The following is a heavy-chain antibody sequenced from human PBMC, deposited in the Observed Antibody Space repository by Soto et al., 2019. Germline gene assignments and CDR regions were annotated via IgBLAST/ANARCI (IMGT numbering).Heavy chain of an antibody. D-gene: IGHD1-26*01. J-gene: IGHJ4*02. V-gene: IGHV4-39*01. CDR2: IYYSGST. CDR1: GGSISSSSYY. CDR3: AILLVGATPLPFDY. Sequence: PSETLSLTCTVSGGSISSSSYYWGWIRQPPGKGLEWIGSIYYSGSTYYNPSLKSRVTISVDTSKNQFSLKLSSVTAADTAVYYCAILLVGATPLPFDYCGQGTLVTVSS.